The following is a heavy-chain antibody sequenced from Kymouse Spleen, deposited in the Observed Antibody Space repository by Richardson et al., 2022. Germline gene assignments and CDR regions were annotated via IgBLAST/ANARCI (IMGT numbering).Heavy chain of an antibody. CDR3: ARGVGGNYYYYGMDV. Sequence: EVQLVESGGGLVQPGGSLRLSCAASGFTFSSYWMHWVRQAPGKGLVWVSRINSDGSSTSYADSVKGRFTISRDNAKNTLYLQMNSLRAEDTAVYYCARGVGGNYYYYGMDVWGQGTTVTVSS. CDR1: GFTFSSYW. D-gene: IGHD4-23*01. CDR2: INSDGSST. V-gene: IGHV3-74*01. J-gene: IGHJ6*02.